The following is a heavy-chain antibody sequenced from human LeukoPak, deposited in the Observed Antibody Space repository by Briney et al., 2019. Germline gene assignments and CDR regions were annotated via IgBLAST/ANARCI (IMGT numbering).Heavy chain of an antibody. Sequence: GGSLRLSCAASGFNFHDYGMNWVRQTPVKGLEWVSVISGSGGSTYYADSVKGRFTISRDNSKNTLYLQMKSLRAEDTAIYYCAKGNCSSTTCWDWFDPWGQGTLVTVSS. D-gene: IGHD2-2*01. J-gene: IGHJ5*02. CDR2: ISGSGGST. CDR1: GFNFHDYG. CDR3: AKGNCSSTTCWDWFDP. V-gene: IGHV3-23*01.